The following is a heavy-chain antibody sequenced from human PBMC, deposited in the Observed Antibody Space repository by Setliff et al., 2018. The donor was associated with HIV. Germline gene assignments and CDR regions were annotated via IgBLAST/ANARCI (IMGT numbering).Heavy chain of an antibody. CDR3: ARTDYGDY. CDR2: IYTSGST. V-gene: IGHV4-4*09. CDR1: GDSISTYS. J-gene: IGHJ4*02. Sequence: PSETLSLTCTVSGDSISTYSWNWIRQPPGKGLEWIGYIYTSGSTNYNPSLKSRVTISVDTSKNQFSLKLRSVTAADTAVYYCARTDYGDYWGQGTLVTVSS.